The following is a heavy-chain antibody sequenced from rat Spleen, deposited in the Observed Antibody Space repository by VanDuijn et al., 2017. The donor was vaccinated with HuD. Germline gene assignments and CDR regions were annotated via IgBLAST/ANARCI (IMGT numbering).Heavy chain of an antibody. CDR1: NYSITSNY. V-gene: IGHV3-1*01. CDR2: ISYSGNT. D-gene: IGHD1-3*01. Sequence: EVQLQESGPGLVKPSQSLSLTCSVTNYSITSNYWGWIRKFPGNKMEWLGHISYSGNTSYNPSLKSRIAITRDTSKNRFFLQLNSVTTEDTATYYCASLTTVATPFDYWGQGVMVTVSS. CDR3: ASLTTVATPFDY. J-gene: IGHJ2*01.